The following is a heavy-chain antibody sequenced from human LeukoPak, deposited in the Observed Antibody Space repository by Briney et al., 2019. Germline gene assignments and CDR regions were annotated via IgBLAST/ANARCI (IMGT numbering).Heavy chain of an antibody. D-gene: IGHD3-22*01. V-gene: IGHV3-73*01. J-gene: IGHJ4*02. CDR3: TRHYYDSSGYYPVGYFDY. Sequence: GGSLRLSCAASGFTFSGSAMHWVRQASGKGLEWVGRIRSKANSYATAYAASVKGRFTISRDNSKNTAYLQMNSLKTEDTAVYYCTRHYYDSSGYYPVGYFDYWGQGTLVTVSS. CDR2: IRSKANSYAT. CDR1: GFTFSGSA.